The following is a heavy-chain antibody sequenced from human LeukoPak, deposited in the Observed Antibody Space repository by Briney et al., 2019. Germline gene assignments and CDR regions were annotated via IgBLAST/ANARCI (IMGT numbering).Heavy chain of an antibody. Sequence: SVKVSCKASGLTFTSSAVQWVRQARGQRLEWIGWIVVGSGNTNYAQKFQERVTITRDMSTSTAYMELSSLRSEDTAVYYCAARGYSYGPQYYFDYWGQGTLVTVSS. D-gene: IGHD5-18*01. CDR1: GLTFTSSA. CDR2: IVVGSGNT. V-gene: IGHV1-58*01. CDR3: AARGYSYGPQYYFDY. J-gene: IGHJ4*02.